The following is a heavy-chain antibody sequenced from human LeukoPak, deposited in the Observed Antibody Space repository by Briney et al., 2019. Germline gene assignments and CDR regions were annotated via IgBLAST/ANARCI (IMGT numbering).Heavy chain of an antibody. Sequence: SETLSLTCAVYGGSFSGYYWSWARQPPGKGLEWIGEINHSGSTKYSPSLESRLTISVDTSKNQVSLKLTSVTAADTALYYCAIHPSNSWYYFDYWDRGSLVTVSS. CDR3: AIHPSNSWYYFDY. CDR1: GGSFSGYY. V-gene: IGHV4-34*01. CDR2: INHSGST. J-gene: IGHJ4*02. D-gene: IGHD2/OR15-2a*01.